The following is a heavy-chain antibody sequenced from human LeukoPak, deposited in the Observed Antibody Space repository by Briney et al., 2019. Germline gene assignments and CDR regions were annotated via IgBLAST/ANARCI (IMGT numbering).Heavy chain of an antibody. CDR2: MNPSSGNT. CDR3: ARGISGYSYGYGDN. D-gene: IGHD5-18*01. Sequence: ASVKVSCQASGYNFIDYDINWVRQAPVQGPEWMGWMNPSSGNTGYAQKFQGRVSMTRDTSINIAYMELTSLGSDDTAVYYCARGISGYSYGYGDNWGRGTLVTVPS. V-gene: IGHV1-8*01. CDR1: GYNFIDYD. J-gene: IGHJ4*02.